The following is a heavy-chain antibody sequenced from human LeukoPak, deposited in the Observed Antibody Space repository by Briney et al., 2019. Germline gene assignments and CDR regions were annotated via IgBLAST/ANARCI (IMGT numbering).Heavy chain of an antibody. V-gene: IGHV4-59*08. CDR2: ISYSGST. D-gene: IGHD3-22*01. J-gene: IGHJ4*02. Sequence: PSETLSLTCTVSGGCISSYYWSWIRQPPGKGLEWIGYISYSGSTNYSPSLKSRVTISVDTSKKQFSLRLSSVTAADTAVYYCGRLSYDTTGYWPDYFDYWGQGTLVTVPS. CDR1: GGCISSYY. CDR3: GRLSYDTTGYWPDYFDY.